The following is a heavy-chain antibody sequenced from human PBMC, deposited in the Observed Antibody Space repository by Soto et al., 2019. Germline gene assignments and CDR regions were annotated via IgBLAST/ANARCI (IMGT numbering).Heavy chain of an antibody. D-gene: IGHD3-9*01. CDR2: ISYEGSNK. CDR3: ARDPSVARYFDWWAYYFDY. V-gene: IGHV3-30-3*01. CDR1: GFTFSSYA. J-gene: IGHJ4*02. Sequence: QVQLVESGGGVVQPGRSLRLSCAASGFTFSSYAMHWVRQAPGKGLEWVAVISYEGSNKYYADSVKGRFTISRDNSKNTLYLQMNSLRAEDTAVYYCARDPSVARYFDWWAYYFDYWGQGTLVTVSS.